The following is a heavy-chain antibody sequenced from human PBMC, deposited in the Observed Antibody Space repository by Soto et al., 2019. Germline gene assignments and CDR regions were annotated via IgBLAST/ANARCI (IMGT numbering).Heavy chain of an antibody. D-gene: IGHD3-16*01. J-gene: IGHJ4*02. CDR2: IYWDDDR. CDR1: GFSLSTTPVG. Sequence: QITLKESGPTLVKPTQTLTLTCTLSGFSLSTTPVGVGWIRQPPGKALDWLALIYWDDDRRYKPSLKNRLTITKDPSGGQVVLTIPNMDPVDTAPYDCAQITPFDFKGYYFDYWGPGILVTVSS. V-gene: IGHV2-5*02. CDR3: AQITPFDFKGYYFDY.